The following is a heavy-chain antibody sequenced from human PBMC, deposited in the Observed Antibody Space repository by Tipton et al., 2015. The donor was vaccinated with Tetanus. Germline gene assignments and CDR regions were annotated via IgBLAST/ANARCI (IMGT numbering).Heavy chain of an antibody. Sequence: QLVQSGAEVKKPGESLKISCKGSGYSFTSYWIGWVRQMPGKGLEWMGIIYPGDSDTRYSPSFQGQVTISADKSISTAYLQWSSLKASDTAMYYCARRSDVWGSYRPTNWFDPWGQGTLVTVSS. J-gene: IGHJ5*02. D-gene: IGHD3-16*02. CDR3: ARRSDVWGSYRPTNWFDP. CDR2: IYPGDSDT. CDR1: GYSFTSYW. V-gene: IGHV5-51*03.